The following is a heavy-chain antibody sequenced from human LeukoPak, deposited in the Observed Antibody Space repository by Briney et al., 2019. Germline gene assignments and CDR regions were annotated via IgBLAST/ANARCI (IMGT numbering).Heavy chain of an antibody. CDR1: GGSISTYY. J-gene: IGHJ3*02. CDR3: AREYNYYDSSGWDAFEI. CDR2: IYYSGST. D-gene: IGHD3-22*01. Sequence: SETLSLTCTVSGGSISTYYWNWIRQPPGKGLEWIGYIYYSGSTNYNPSLTGRVTVSVDTSKNQFSLKLSSVTAADTAVYYCAREYNYYDSSGWDAFEIWGQGTMVTVSS. V-gene: IGHV4-59*01.